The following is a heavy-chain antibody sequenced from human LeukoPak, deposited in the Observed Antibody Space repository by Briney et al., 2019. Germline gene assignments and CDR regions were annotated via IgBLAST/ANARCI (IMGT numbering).Heavy chain of an antibody. D-gene: IGHD3-10*01. CDR1: GYTFTSYY. CDR2: ISPSVGTT. Sequence: ASVTVSCKASGYTFTSYYIHWVRQAPGQGLEWMGIISPSVGTTTYAQKLEDRVTMTRHTSTTTVYMELRSLRSEDTAVYYCARIGDYGSGSEGFDPWGQGTLVTVSS. V-gene: IGHV1-46*04. J-gene: IGHJ5*02. CDR3: ARIGDYGSGSEGFDP.